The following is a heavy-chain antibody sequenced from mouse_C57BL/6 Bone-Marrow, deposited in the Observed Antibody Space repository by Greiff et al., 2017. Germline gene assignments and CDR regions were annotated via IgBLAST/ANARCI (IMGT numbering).Heavy chain of an antibody. Sequence: QVQLQQSGAELARPGASVKLSCKASGYTFTSYGISWVKQRTGQGLEWIGEIYPRSGNTYYNEKFKGKATLTADKSSSTAYMELRSLTSEDSAVYFCARWPYYYGSRYYAMDYWGQGTSVTVSS. D-gene: IGHD1-1*01. CDR1: GYTFTSYG. CDR3: ARWPYYYGSRYYAMDY. J-gene: IGHJ4*01. V-gene: IGHV1-81*01. CDR2: IYPRSGNT.